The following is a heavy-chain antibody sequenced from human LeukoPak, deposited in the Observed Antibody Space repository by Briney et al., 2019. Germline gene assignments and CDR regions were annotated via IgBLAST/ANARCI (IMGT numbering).Heavy chain of an antibody. V-gene: IGHV4-30-2*01. D-gene: IGHD3-22*01. Sequence: PSETLSLTCTVSGGSISSGGYYWSWIRQPPGKGLEWIGYIYHSGSTYYNPSLKSRVTISVDTSKNQFSLKLSSVTAADTAVYYCARDRGGYYDSSGHHDYWGQGTLVTVSS. CDR2: IYHSGST. CDR1: GGSISSGGYY. CDR3: ARDRGGYYDSSGHHDY. J-gene: IGHJ4*02.